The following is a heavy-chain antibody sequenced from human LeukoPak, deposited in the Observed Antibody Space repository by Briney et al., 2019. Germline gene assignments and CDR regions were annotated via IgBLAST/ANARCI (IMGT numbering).Heavy chain of an antibody. CDR1: GGSFSGYY. Sequence: SPSETLSLTCAVYGGSFSGYYWSWIRQPPGKGLEWIGEINHSGSTNYNPSLKSRVTISVDTSKNQFSLKLSSVTAADTAVYYCARRGGSSWYWEPKRKRNWFDPWGQGTLVTVSS. J-gene: IGHJ5*02. D-gene: IGHD6-13*01. V-gene: IGHV4-34*01. CDR3: ARRGGSSWYWEPKRKRNWFDP. CDR2: INHSGST.